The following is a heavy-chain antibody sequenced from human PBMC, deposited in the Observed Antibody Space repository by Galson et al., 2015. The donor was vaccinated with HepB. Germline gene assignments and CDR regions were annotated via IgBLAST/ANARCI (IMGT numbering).Heavy chain of an antibody. CDR1: YA. CDR2: IDTNTGYP. D-gene: IGHD6-13*01. Sequence: YAIRWVRQAPGQGLKWMGWIDTNTGYPTYAQGFTGRFVFSLDTSVSTAYLRISSLKAEDTALYYCAREQGNWYRSWFDPWGQGTLVTVSS. CDR3: AREQGNWYRSWFDP. J-gene: IGHJ5*01. V-gene: IGHV7-4-1*02.